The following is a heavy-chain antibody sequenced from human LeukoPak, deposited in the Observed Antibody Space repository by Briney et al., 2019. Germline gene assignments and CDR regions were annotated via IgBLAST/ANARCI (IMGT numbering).Heavy chain of an antibody. CDR1: GGSISSYY. Sequence: SETLSLTCTVSGGSISSYYWSWIRQPPGKGLEWIGYIYYSGSTNYNPSLKSRVTISVDTSKNQFSLKLSSVTAADTAVYYCASTIRYCSGGSCYPNWFDPWGQGTLVTVSS. CDR3: ASTIRYCSGGSCYPNWFDP. V-gene: IGHV4-59*01. CDR2: IYYSGST. D-gene: IGHD2-15*01. J-gene: IGHJ5*02.